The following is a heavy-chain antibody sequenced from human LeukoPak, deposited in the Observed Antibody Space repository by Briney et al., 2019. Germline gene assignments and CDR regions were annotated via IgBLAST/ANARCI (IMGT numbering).Heavy chain of an antibody. CDR3: ARVGYQLLYNWFDP. Sequence: PGGSLRLSCAASGFTFSSYSMNWVRQAPGKGLEWVSSISSSSSYIYYADSVKGRFTISRDNAKNSLYLQTNSLRAEDTAVYYCARVGYQLLYNWFDPWGQGTLVTVSS. J-gene: IGHJ5*02. D-gene: IGHD2-2*02. CDR2: ISSSSSYI. CDR1: GFTFSSYS. V-gene: IGHV3-21*01.